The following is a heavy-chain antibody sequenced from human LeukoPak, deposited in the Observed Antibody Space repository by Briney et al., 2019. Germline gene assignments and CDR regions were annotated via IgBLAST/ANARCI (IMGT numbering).Heavy chain of an antibody. D-gene: IGHD6-19*01. Sequence: GASVKVSCKASGYTFTGYYMHWVRQAPGQGLEWMGWINPNSGGTNYAQKFQGRVTMTRDTSISTAYMELSRLRSDDTAVYYCARGAVAGMFSNWFDPWGQGTLVTVSS. CDR2: INPNSGGT. CDR1: GYTFTGYY. CDR3: ARGAVAGMFSNWFDP. V-gene: IGHV1-2*02. J-gene: IGHJ5*02.